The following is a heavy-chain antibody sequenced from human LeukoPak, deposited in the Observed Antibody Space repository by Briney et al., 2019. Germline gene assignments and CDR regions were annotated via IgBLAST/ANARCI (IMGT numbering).Heavy chain of an antibody. V-gene: IGHV1-58*01. D-gene: IGHD6-6*01. CDR3: ARDLIAARPGFYGMDV. CDR2: IVVGSGNT. CDR1: GFTFTSSA. Sequence: GTSVKVSCKASGFTFTSSAVQWVRQARGQRLEWIGWIVVGSGNTNYAQKFQERVTITRDMSASTAYMELSSLRSEDTAVYYCARDLIAARPGFYGMDVWGQGTTVTVSS. J-gene: IGHJ6*02.